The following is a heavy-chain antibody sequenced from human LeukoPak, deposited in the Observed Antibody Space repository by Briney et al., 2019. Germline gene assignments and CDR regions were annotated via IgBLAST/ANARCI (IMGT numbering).Heavy chain of an antibody. CDR1: GGSISSGSYY. J-gene: IGHJ5*02. Sequence: PSETLSLTCTVSGGSISSGSYYWNWIRQPPGEGLEWIGYIYYSGSTNYNPSLKSRVTISVDTSKNQFSLKLSSVTAADTAVYYCARVTEGWFDPWGQGTLVTVSS. CDR3: ARVTEGWFDP. D-gene: IGHD2-8*02. V-gene: IGHV4-61*01. CDR2: IYYSGST.